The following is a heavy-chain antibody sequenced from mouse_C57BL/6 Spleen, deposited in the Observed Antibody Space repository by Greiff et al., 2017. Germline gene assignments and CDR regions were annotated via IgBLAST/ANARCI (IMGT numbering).Heavy chain of an antibody. Sequence: QVQLQQSGPELVKPGASVKISCKASGYAFSSSWLTWVKQRPGKGLEWIGRIYPGDGDTNYHGKFKGKATLAADKSSSTAYMQLSSLTSEDAAVYCCAILRSLATGFAYWGQGTLVTVSA. J-gene: IGHJ3*01. D-gene: IGHD1-1*01. CDR3: AILRSLATGFAY. CDR2: IYPGDGDT. V-gene: IGHV1-82*01. CDR1: GYAFSSSW.